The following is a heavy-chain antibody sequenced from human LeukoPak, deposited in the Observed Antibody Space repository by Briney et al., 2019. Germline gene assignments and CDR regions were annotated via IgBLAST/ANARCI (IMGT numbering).Heavy chain of an antibody. J-gene: IGHJ4*02. CDR2: INPNSGGT. CDR3: AKLGYSSSSLAHFDY. Sequence: ASVKVSCKASGYTFTGYYMHWVRQAPGQGLEWMGWINPNSGGTNYAQKFQGRVTMTRDTSISTAYMELSRLRSDDTAVYYCAKLGYSSSSLAHFDYWGQGTLVTVST. V-gene: IGHV1-2*02. D-gene: IGHD6-6*01. CDR1: GYTFTGYY.